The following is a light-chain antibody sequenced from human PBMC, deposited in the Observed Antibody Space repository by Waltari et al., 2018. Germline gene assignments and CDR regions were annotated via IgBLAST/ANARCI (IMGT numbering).Light chain of an antibody. J-gene: IGLJ3*02. CDR2: GSS. CDR3: QSYDITLRVV. CDR1: GSNIGARYA. Sequence: QSVLTPPPSVSGAPGQRVTIACTGSGSNIGARYALHWYQQVPRAAPKLPIYGSSSRPLGVPDRFFGSTSGTSASLAIIGLQAEDEADYYCQSYDITLRVVFGGGTKLTVL. V-gene: IGLV1-40*01.